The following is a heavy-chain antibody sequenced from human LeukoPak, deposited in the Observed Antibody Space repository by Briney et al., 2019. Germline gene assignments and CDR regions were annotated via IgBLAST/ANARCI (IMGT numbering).Heavy chain of an antibody. Sequence: GGSLRLSCAVSGFTVSSNYMSWVRQAPGKGLEGVSIIWSGGSTYYADSVKGRFTISRNNSKNTLYLQMNTLRAEDTAVYYCARDRYSSGYSENWGQGTLVTVSS. V-gene: IGHV3-53*01. D-gene: IGHD2-15*01. CDR2: IWSGGST. CDR3: ARDRYSSGYSEN. J-gene: IGHJ4*02. CDR1: GFTVSSNY.